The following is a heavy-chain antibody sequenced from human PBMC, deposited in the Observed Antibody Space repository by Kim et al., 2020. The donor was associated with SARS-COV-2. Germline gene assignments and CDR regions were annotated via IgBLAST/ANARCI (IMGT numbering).Heavy chain of an antibody. CDR3: AKGRSVSCYSEMDV. Sequence: GGSLRLSCAASGFTFSNNAMSWVRQAPGKGLEWVSVIDGSGDRSYYADSVKGRFTISRDNFRNTLYLQMNSLRVEDTAVYYCAKGRSVSCYSEMDVWGQGTTVTVSS. CDR1: GFTFSNNA. D-gene: IGHD2-2*02. V-gene: IGHV3-23*01. J-gene: IGHJ6*02. CDR2: IDGSGDRS.